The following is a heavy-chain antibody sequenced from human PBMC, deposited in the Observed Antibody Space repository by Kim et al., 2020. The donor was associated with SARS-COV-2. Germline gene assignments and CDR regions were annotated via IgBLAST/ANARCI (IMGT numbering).Heavy chain of an antibody. J-gene: IGHJ3*02. Sequence: GDDVKGRVTISRDNSTNTLYLQMNSLTGDDTAVYYCAKCLYNYGSDACDIWGLGTLVTVSS. D-gene: IGHD5-18*01. CDR3: AKCLYNYGSDACDI. V-gene: IGHV3-23*01.